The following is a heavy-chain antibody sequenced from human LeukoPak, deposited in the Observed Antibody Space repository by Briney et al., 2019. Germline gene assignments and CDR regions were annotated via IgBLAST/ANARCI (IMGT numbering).Heavy chain of an antibody. CDR1: GFTFSRYR. D-gene: IGHD2-15*01. J-gene: IGHJ6*04. CDR2: ISSSSSYI. CDR3: ARDRGIWMDV. V-gene: IGHV3-21*01. Sequence: PGGPLRLSCAASGFTFSRYRMNWVRQAPGKGLEWVTSISSSSSYIYYADSVKGRYTLSRDNAKNSLSLQMNSLRAEDTAVYYCARDRGIWMDVWGKETTVTVSS.